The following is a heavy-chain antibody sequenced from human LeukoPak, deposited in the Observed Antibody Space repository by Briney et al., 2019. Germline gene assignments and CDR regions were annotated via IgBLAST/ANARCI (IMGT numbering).Heavy chain of an antibody. CDR3: AKDGETLGYCSGGSCYSPSYFDY. Sequence: SGGSLRLSCAASGFTLSSYAMSWVRQAPGKGLEWVSAISGSGGSTYYADSVKGRFTISRDNSKNTLYLQMNSLRAEDTAVYYCAKDGETLGYCSGGSCYSPSYFDYWGQGTLVTVSS. D-gene: IGHD2-15*01. J-gene: IGHJ4*02. CDR2: ISGSGGST. V-gene: IGHV3-23*01. CDR1: GFTLSSYA.